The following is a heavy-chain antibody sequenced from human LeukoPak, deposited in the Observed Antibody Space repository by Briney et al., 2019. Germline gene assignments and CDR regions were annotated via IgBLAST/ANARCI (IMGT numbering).Heavy chain of an antibody. CDR2: INPNSGDT. J-gene: IGHJ3*02. CDR3: ARADIVGTILTDAFHI. CDR1: GYTFTNYY. Sequence: ASVKVSCKASGYTFTNYYMHWVRQAPGQGLEWMGWINPNSGDTHYAQKFQGRVTMTRDTSISTAYMDLSRLRSDDTAVYYCARADIVGTILTDAFHIWGQGTRVTVSS. D-gene: IGHD5-12*01. V-gene: IGHV1-2*02.